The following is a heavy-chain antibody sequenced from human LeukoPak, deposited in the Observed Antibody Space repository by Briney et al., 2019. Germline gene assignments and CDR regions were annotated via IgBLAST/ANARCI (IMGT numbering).Heavy chain of an antibody. CDR3: ARPWDSGGYFGSRLDY. CDR1: GGTFSSYA. Sequence: SVKVSCKASGGTFSSYAISWVRQAPGQGLEWMGGIIPIFGTANYAQKFQGRVTITADESTSTAYMELSSLRSEDTAVYYCARPWDSGGYFGSRLDYWGQGTLVTVSS. J-gene: IGHJ4*02. D-gene: IGHD3-22*01. V-gene: IGHV1-69*13. CDR2: IIPIFGTA.